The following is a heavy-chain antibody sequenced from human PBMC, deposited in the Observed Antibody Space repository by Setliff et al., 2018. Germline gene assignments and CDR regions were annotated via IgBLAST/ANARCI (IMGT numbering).Heavy chain of an antibody. D-gene: IGHD2-21*01. CDR1: GASIRSGSHY. CDR3: TKEYVVISFVANTHSHYGMDV. Sequence: TPSLTCTVSGASIRSGSHYWSWIRQSAERGLEWIGHIYTSGTTDYSPSFKSRVSISADTSKNLVSLKLHSVTAADTAVYYCTKEYVVISFVANTHSHYGMDVWG. CDR2: IYTSGTT. J-gene: IGHJ6*01. V-gene: IGHV4-61*09.